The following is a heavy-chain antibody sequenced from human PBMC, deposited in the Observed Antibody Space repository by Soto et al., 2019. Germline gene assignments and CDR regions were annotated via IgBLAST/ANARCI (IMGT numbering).Heavy chain of an antibody. V-gene: IGHV1-2*02. J-gene: IGHJ6*02. CDR3: ARNHYGSRALVWEPAYGMDV. CDR2: INPNSGGT. D-gene: IGHD3-10*01. Sequence: ASVKVSCKASGYTFTGYYMHWVRQAPGQGLEWMGWINPNSGGTNYAQKFQGRVTMTRDTSISTAYMELSRLRSDDTAVYYCARNHYGSRALVWEPAYGMDVWGQGTTVTVPS. CDR1: GYTFTGYY.